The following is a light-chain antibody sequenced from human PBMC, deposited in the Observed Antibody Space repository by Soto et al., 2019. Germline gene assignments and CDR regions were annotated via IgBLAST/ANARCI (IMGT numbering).Light chain of an antibody. V-gene: IGKV1-5*01. CDR3: QQYYSSPLT. J-gene: IGKJ1*01. CDR1: QSISSW. CDR2: DAS. Sequence: DIQMTQSPSTLSASVGDRVTITCRASQSISSWLAWYQQKPGKAPNLLIYDASSLESGVPSRFSGSGFGTEFTLTISSLQAEDVAVYYCQQYYSSPLTFGQGTKVEIK.